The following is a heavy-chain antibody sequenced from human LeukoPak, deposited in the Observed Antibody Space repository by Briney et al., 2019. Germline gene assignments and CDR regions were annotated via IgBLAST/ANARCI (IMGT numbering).Heavy chain of an antibody. J-gene: IGHJ6*02. D-gene: IGHD3-22*01. CDR2: IIPIFGTA. CDR1: GGTFSSYA. Sequence: SVKVSCKASGGTFSSYAISWVRQAPGQGLEWMGGIIPIFGTANYAQKFQGRVAITTDESTSTAYMELSSLRSEDTAVYYCARYYDSSGDGSKDYYGMDVWGQGTTVTVSS. V-gene: IGHV1-69*05. CDR3: ARYYDSSGDGSKDYYGMDV.